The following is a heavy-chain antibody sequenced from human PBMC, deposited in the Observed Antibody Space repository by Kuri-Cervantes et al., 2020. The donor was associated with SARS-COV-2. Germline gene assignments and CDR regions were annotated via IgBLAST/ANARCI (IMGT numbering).Heavy chain of an antibody. D-gene: IGHD3-3*01. CDR2: IYYSGST. V-gene: IGHV4-30-4*08. J-gene: IGHJ1*01. CDR1: GGSISSGDYY. Sequence: SETLSLTCTVSGGSISSGDYYWSWIRQPPGKGLEWIGYIYYSGSTYYNPSLKSRVTISVDTSKNQFSLKLSSVTAADTAVYYCAREKNDFWSGYSDVKYLQHWGQGTLVTVSS. CDR3: AREKNDFWSGYSDVKYLQH.